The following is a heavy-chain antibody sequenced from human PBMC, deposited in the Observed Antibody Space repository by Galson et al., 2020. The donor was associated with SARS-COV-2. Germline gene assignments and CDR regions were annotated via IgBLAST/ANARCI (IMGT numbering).Heavy chain of an antibody. CDR1: GFIFSDYY. CDR3: ARPSGYYYSDPLDV. J-gene: IGHJ3*01. D-gene: IGHD3-22*01. CDR2: ISRDGTTM. Sequence: KIGESLKISCAASGFIFSDYYMKWIRQAPGKGLEWVSYISRDGTTMFYADSVKGRFTISRDNAKNSVYLQMDNLRAEDTAVYYCARPSGYYYSDPLDVWGQGTMVTVSS. V-gene: IGHV3-11*01.